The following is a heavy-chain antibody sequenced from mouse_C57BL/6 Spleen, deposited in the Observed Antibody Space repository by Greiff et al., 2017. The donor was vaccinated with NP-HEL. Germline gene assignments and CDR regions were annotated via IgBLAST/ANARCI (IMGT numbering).Heavy chain of an antibody. CDR3: ARGYYGSRKGYFDY. V-gene: IGHV1-82*01. J-gene: IGHJ2*01. CDR2: IYPGDGDT. D-gene: IGHD1-1*01. CDR1: GYAFSSSW. Sequence: QVQLQQSGPELVKPGASVKISCKASGYAFSSSWMNWVKQRPGKGLEWIGRIYPGDGDTNYNGKFKGKATLTADKSSSTAYMQLSSLTSEDSAVYFCARGYYGSRKGYFDYWGQGTTLTVSS.